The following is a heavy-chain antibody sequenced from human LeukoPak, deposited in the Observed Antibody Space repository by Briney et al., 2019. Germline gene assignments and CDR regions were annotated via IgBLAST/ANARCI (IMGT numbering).Heavy chain of an antibody. CDR1: GFTFSSYS. V-gene: IGHV3-21*01. Sequence: GGSLRLSCAASGFTFSSYSMNWVRQAPGKGLEWVSSISSSSSYIYYADSVKGRFTISRDNAKNSLYLQMNSLRAEDAAVYYCAREESDSSGYYLYYFDYWGQGTLVTVSS. J-gene: IGHJ4*02. CDR2: ISSSSSYI. CDR3: AREESDSSGYYLYYFDY. D-gene: IGHD3-22*01.